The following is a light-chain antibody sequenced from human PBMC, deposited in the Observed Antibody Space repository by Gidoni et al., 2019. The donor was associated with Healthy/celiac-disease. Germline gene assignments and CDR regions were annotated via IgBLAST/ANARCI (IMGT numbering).Light chain of an antibody. V-gene: IGKV1-33*01. CDR1: QDISNY. J-gene: IGKJ2*03. Sequence: DIQMTQSPSSLSASVGDRVTITSQASQDISNYLNWYQQKPGKAPKLLIYDASNLETGVPSRFSGSGSGKDFTLTISSLQPEDIATYYCQQYDNLYSFGQGTKLEIK. CDR2: DAS. CDR3: QQYDNLYS.